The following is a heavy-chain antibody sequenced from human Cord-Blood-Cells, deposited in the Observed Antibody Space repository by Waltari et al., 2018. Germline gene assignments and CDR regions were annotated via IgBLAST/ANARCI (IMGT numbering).Heavy chain of an antibody. V-gene: IGHV3-74*01. CDR1: GFPFSSYW. Sequence: EVRLVESGGGLVQPGGSLRLSCAASGFPFSSYWMHWVRPATGKGLVWVSRINSDGSSTSYAESVKGRFTISRDNAKNTLYLQMNRLRAEDTAVYYCARDEDHSSSSYWYFDLWGRGTLVTVSS. J-gene: IGHJ2*01. CDR3: ARDEDHSSSSYWYFDL. D-gene: IGHD6-6*01. CDR2: INSDGSST.